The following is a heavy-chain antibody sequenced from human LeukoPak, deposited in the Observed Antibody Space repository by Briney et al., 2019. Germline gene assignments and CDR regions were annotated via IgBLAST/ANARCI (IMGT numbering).Heavy chain of an antibody. Sequence: ASVKVSCKASGYTFTGYYMHWVRQAPGQGLEWMGWINPNSGGTNYAQKFQGRVTMTRDTSISTAYMELSRLRSDDTAVYYCARGITGTTVFDYWSQGALVTVSS. V-gene: IGHV1-2*02. J-gene: IGHJ4*02. CDR1: GYTFTGYY. CDR3: ARGITGTTVFDY. CDR2: INPNSGGT. D-gene: IGHD1-20*01.